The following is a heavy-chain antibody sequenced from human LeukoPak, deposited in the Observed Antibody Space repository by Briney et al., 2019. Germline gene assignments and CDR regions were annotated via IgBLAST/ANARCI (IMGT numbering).Heavy chain of an antibody. V-gene: IGHV3-23*01. CDR3: VTFYKPSTDLSIAVAGDAFDI. Sequence: PGGSLRLSCAASGFTFSSYAMSWVRQAPGKGLEWVSAISGSGGSTYYADSVKGRFTISRDNSKNTLYLQMNSLRAEDTAVYYCVTFYKPSTDLSIAVAGDAFDIWGQGTMVTVSS. CDR2: ISGSGGST. D-gene: IGHD6-19*01. J-gene: IGHJ3*02. CDR1: GFTFSSYA.